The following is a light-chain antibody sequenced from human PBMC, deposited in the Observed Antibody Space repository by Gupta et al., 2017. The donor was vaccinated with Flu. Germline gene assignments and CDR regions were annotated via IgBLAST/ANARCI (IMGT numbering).Light chain of an antibody. J-gene: IGKJ4*01. CDR2: AAS. CDR1: QSVSSY. V-gene: IGKV1-39*01. Sequence: ITLSCRASQSVSSYLNLYQQKPGKATRLLIYAASRLQSGVASRFSGSGSVTDFTLTISSLQPEDFATYYCQQTYTYPPSLTFGGGTKVEI. CDR3: QQTYTYPPSLT.